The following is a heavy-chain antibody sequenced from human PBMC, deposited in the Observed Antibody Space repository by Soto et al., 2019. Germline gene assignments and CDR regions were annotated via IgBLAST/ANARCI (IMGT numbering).Heavy chain of an antibody. D-gene: IGHD3-22*01. V-gene: IGHV4-30-2*01. Sequence: SETLSLTCAVSGGSISSGDYSWSWIRQPPGKGLEWIGYIYHSGSTYYNPSLKSRVTISVDRSKSQFSLKLSSVTAADTAVYYCAGEDYYDSSGYLLGGFDPWGQGTLVTVSS. CDR1: GGSISSGDYS. CDR2: IYHSGST. CDR3: AGEDYYDSSGYLLGGFDP. J-gene: IGHJ5*02.